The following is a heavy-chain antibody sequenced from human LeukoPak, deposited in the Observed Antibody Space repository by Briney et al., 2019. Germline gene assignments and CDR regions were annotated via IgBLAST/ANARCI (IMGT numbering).Heavy chain of an antibody. Sequence: PSETLSLTCTVSGGSISSYYWSWIRQPPGKGLEWIGSIYYSGSTYYNPSLKSRVTISVDTSKNQFSLKLSSVTAADTAEYYCAREQGITMIVVVNGVAFDIWGQGTMVTVSS. CDR1: GGSISSYY. J-gene: IGHJ3*02. V-gene: IGHV4-39*07. D-gene: IGHD3-22*01. CDR3: AREQGITMIVVVNGVAFDI. CDR2: IYYSGST.